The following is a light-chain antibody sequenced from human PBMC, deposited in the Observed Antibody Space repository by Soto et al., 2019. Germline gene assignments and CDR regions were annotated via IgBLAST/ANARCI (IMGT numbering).Light chain of an antibody. CDR1: SSDGGGYNY. CDR3: SSYTGSTTLVI. J-gene: IGLJ2*01. V-gene: IGLV2-14*03. Sequence: QSALTQPASVSGSPGQSITISCTGNSSDGGGYNYVSWYQQHPGKAPKLMIYDVSNRPSGVFNRFSGSRSGNTASLTISGLQAEDEAHYYCSSYTGSTTLVIFGGGTKLTVL. CDR2: DVS.